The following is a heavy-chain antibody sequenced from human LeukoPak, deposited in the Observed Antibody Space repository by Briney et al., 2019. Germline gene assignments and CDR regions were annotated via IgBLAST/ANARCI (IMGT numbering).Heavy chain of an antibody. CDR1: GGSISSYY. J-gene: IGHJ5*02. Sequence: SETLSLTCTVSGGSISSYYGSWVRQPAGKGLEWIGRIYASGSTNYNPSLKSRVTISVDTSKNQFSLKLSSVTAADTAVYYCARCIPAAGGNRFDPWGQGTLVTVSS. CDR3: ARCIPAAGGNRFDP. D-gene: IGHD6-13*01. CDR2: IYASGST. V-gene: IGHV4-4*07.